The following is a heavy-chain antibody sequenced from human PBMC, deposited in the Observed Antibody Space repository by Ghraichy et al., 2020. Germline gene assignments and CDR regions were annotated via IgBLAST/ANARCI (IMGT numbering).Heavy chain of an antibody. CDR1: GFSVSNSY. CDR2: MYSDGNT. J-gene: IGHJ4*02. V-gene: IGHV3-53*01. Sequence: GGSLRLSCAASGFSVSNSYMSWVRQAPGKGLEWVSLMYSDGNTYYADSVKGRFTVSRDNSKNTFYLQMNSLTAEDAAVYYCASQVRGRPGYWGQGTLVTVSS. CDR3: ASQVRGRPGY. D-gene: IGHD6-6*01.